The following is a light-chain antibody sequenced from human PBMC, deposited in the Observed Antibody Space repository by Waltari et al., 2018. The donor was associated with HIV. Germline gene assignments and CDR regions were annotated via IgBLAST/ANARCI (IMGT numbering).Light chain of an antibody. V-gene: IGKV4-1*01. CDR3: HQYFSSPLT. J-gene: IGKJ4*01. CDR1: QSVLYSSNNKNY. CDR2: WAS. Sequence: DIVMTQSPDSLAVSLGDRAPFNCASSQSVLYSSNNKNYLGWYHVRPGQPPRCLISWASTRESGVPDRFIGSGSGTNFTLTITGLQAEDVATYYCHQYFSSPLTFGGGTMVEI.